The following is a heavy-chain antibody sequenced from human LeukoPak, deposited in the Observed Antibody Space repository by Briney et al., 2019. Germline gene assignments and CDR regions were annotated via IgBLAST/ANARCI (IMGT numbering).Heavy chain of an antibody. V-gene: IGHV4-59*12. CDR3: ARYSNYGDYFDY. Sequence: SETLSLTCTVSGGSISSYYWSWIRQPPGKGLEWIGYIYYSGSTYYSPSLKSRVTISVDRSKNQFSLKLSSVTATDTAVYYCARYSNYGDYFDYWGQGTLVTVSS. D-gene: IGHD4-4*01. CDR1: GGSISSYY. J-gene: IGHJ4*02. CDR2: IYYSGST.